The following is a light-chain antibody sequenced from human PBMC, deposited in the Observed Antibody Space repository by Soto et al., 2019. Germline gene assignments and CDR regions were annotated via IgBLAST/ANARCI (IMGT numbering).Light chain of an antibody. CDR3: CSYAGFTTYV. Sequence: QSALAQPASVSGYPGQSITISCTGRSSDVGGYNYVSWYRQYPGKAPKLLIYGVNKRPSGVSDRFSASKSGSTASLTISGLQAEDEAAYYCCSYAGFTTYVFGTGTKVTVL. CDR2: GVN. V-gene: IGLV2-23*02. CDR1: SSDVGGYNY. J-gene: IGLJ1*01.